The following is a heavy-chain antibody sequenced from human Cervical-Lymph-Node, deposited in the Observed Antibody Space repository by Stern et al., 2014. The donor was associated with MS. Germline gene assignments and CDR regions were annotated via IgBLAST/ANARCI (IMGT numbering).Heavy chain of an antibody. Sequence: QGQLQESGPGLVRPSETLSLPCNVSGGSVSSNYWSWIRQPPGKRLEWIGYISTSGMTTYTPSLKTRVSISVDKSKNQFSLKLNSVTAADTAVYYCARDAYNFVYWGQGILVTVSS. D-gene: IGHD1-14*01. CDR2: ISTSGMT. J-gene: IGHJ4*02. V-gene: IGHV4-59*02. CDR3: ARDAYNFVY. CDR1: GGSVSSNY.